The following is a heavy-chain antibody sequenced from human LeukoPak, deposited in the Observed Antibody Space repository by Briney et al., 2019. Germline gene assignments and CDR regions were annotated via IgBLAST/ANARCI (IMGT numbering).Heavy chain of an antibody. D-gene: IGHD3-10*01. Sequence: PGGSLRLSCAASGFIFSIYSMNWVRQAPGKGLEWVSSISSSSIYIYYADSVKGRFTISRDNAKNSLYLQMNSLRAEDTAVYYCAKDGDGYYGSGSYSDYWGQGTLVTVSS. CDR3: AKDGDGYYGSGSYSDY. V-gene: IGHV3-21*01. CDR1: GFIFSIYS. J-gene: IGHJ4*02. CDR2: ISSSSIYI.